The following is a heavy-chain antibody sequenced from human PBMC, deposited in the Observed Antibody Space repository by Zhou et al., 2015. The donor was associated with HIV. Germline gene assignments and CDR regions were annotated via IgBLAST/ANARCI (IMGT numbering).Heavy chain of an antibody. CDR1: GGTFSGSD. Sequence: QVQLVQSGAEVKKPGASVKVSCKASGGTFSGSDLSWVRQAPGQGLEWMGGITPMFDIHNYAQKFRARLNITVDKSTSTAYMELSSLTSEDAATYFCARSSVNHDNAFDLWGQGTKVIVSS. D-gene: IGHD1-14*01. CDR2: ITPMFDIH. CDR3: ARSSVNHDNAFDL. J-gene: IGHJ3*01. V-gene: IGHV1-69*17.